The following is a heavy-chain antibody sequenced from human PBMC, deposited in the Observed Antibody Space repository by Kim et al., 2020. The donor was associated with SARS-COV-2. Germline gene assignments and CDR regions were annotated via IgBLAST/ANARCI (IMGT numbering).Heavy chain of an antibody. CDR2: INSDGSST. J-gene: IGHJ6*02. CDR3: ARDWVGYCSSCGDYYGMDV. CDR1: GFTFSSYW. Sequence: GGSLRLSCAASGFTFSSYWMHWVRQAPGKGLVWVSRINSDGSSTSYADSVKGRFTISRDNAKNTLYLQMNSLRAEDTAVYYCARDWVGYCSSCGDYYGMDVWGQGTTVTVSS. V-gene: IGHV3-74*01. D-gene: IGHD2-2*01.